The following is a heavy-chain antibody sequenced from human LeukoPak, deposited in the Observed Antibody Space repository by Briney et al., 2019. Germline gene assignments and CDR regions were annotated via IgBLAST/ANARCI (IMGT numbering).Heavy chain of an antibody. CDR1: GGSLSSSNW. CDR2: IYHSGST. Sequence: SETLSLTCAVSGGSLSSSNWWSWVRQPPGKGLEWIGEIYHSGSTNYNPSLKSRVTISVDKSKNQFSLKLSSVTAADTAVYYCARDFHDIAAAGTDWGPHWFDPWGQGTLVTVSS. CDR3: ARDFHDIAAAGTDWGPHWFDP. V-gene: IGHV4-4*02. D-gene: IGHD6-13*01. J-gene: IGHJ5*02.